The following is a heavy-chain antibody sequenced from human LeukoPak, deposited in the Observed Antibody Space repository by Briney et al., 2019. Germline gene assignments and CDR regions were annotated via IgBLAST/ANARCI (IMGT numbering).Heavy chain of an antibody. J-gene: IGHJ1*01. D-gene: IGHD4-17*01. CDR3: ASTVTSDKVQH. Sequence: GGSLRLSCAASGFIFSRNGMHWVRQAPGKGLEWVAVISYDGSNKYHADSVKGRLTISRDNSKNMLYLQMNSLRAEDTAVYYCASTVTSDKVQHWGQGTLVTVSS. V-gene: IGHV3-30*03. CDR1: GFIFSRNG. CDR2: ISYDGSNK.